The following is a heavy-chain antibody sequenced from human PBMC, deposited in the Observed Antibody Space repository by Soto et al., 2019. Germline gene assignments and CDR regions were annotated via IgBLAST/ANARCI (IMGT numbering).Heavy chain of an antibody. V-gene: IGHV3-23*01. Sequence: GGSLRLSCAASGFTFSSYAMSWVRQAPGKGLEWVSAISGSGGSTYYADTVKGRFTISRDNSENTLYLQMNSLRAEDTAVYYCAKDLNYDILTGLYYFDYWGQGTLVTVSS. CDR1: GFTFSSYA. CDR3: AKDLNYDILTGLYYFDY. D-gene: IGHD3-9*01. CDR2: ISGSGGST. J-gene: IGHJ4*02.